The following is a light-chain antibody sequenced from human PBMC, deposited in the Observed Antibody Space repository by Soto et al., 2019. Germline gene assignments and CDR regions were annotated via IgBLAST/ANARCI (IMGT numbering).Light chain of an antibody. V-gene: IGKV3-20*01. CDR2: GAS. CDR3: QQYGSSPPSIT. Sequence: ELVLTQSPATLSAPPRDILNLSRRSSQSVDINLAWYQQKAGQAPRLLVYGASTKATDMPGRFSGRGSGTDFTLTISRLEPEDFAVYYCQQYGSSPPSITFGQGTRREIK. J-gene: IGKJ5*01. CDR1: QSVDIN.